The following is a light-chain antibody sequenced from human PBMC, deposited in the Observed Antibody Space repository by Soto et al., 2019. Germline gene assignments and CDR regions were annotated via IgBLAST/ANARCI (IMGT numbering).Light chain of an antibody. V-gene: IGKV3-11*01. Sequence: EIVLTLSPATLSLSPGERATLSCRASQSVSSYLAWYQQKPGQAPRLLIYDASNRATGIPARFSGSGSGTDFTLTISSLEPEDFAVYYCQQRSNWRGTFGQGTKLEIK. J-gene: IGKJ2*02. CDR2: DAS. CDR1: QSVSSY. CDR3: QQRSNWRGT.